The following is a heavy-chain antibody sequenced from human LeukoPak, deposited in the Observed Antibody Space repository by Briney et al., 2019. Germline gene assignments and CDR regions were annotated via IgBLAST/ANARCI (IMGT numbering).Heavy chain of an antibody. D-gene: IGHD4-23*01. CDR1: GYTFTDYY. CDR3: ARPFIETPSLGALDY. J-gene: IGHJ4*02. Sequence: ASVKVSCKASGYTFTDYYMHWVRQAPGQGLEWMGWINPDSGGTNYAQNFQGRVTMTRDASISTAYMELSRLRSDDTAVYYCARPFIETPSLGALDYWGQGTLVTVSS. CDR2: INPDSGGT. V-gene: IGHV1-2*02.